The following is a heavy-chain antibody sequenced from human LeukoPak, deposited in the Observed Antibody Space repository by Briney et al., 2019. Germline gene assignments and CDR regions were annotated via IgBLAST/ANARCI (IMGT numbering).Heavy chain of an antibody. D-gene: IGHD5-12*01. CDR2: IRYDGSNK. V-gene: IGHV3-30*02. Sequence: GGSLRLSCAASGFTFSSYGMHLVRQAPGKGLEWVAFIRYDGSNKYYADSVKGRFTISRDNAKNSLYLQMNSLRAEDTAVYYCAREASGYPDYWGQGTLVTVSS. CDR3: AREASGYPDY. CDR1: GFTFSSYG. J-gene: IGHJ4*02.